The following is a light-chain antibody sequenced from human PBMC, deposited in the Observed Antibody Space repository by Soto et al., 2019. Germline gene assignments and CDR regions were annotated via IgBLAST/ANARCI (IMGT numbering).Light chain of an antibody. J-gene: IGLJ1*01. CDR3: AAWDDSPYV. CDR1: SSNIGSNY. CDR2: RNN. V-gene: IGLV1-47*01. Sequence: QSVLTQPPSASGTPGQRVTISCSGSSSNIGSNYVYWYQQLPGTAPKLLIYRNNQRPSGVPDRFSGSKSGTSASLAISGLRSEDEADYYCAAWDDSPYVFGTGTKVTGL.